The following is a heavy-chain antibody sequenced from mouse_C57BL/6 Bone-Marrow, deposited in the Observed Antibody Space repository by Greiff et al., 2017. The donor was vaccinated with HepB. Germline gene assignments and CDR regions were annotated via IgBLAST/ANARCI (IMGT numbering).Heavy chain of an antibody. CDR2: IDPSDSYT. D-gene: IGHD1-1*01. Sequence: QVQLQQPGAELVRPGTSVKLSCKASGYTFTSYWMHWVKQRPGQGLEWIGVIDPSDSYTNYNQKFKGKATLTVDTSSSTAYMQLSSLTSEDSAVYYCARLLYYGSSYWYFDVWGTGTTGTVSS. V-gene: IGHV1-59*01. CDR3: ARLLYYGSSYWYFDV. CDR1: GYTFTSYW. J-gene: IGHJ1*03.